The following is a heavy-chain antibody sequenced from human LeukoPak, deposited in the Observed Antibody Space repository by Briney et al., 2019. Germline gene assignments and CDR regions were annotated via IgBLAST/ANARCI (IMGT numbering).Heavy chain of an antibody. CDR2: IIPILGIA. CDR3: ASTAAAGSNYYYYGMDV. V-gene: IGHV1-69*02. CDR1: GYTLTELS. D-gene: IGHD6-13*01. J-gene: IGHJ6*02. Sequence: GASVKVSCKVSGYTLTELSMHWVRQAPGKGLEWMGRIIPILGIANYAQKFQGRVTITADKSTSTAYMELSSLRSEDTAVYYCASTAAAGSNYYYYGMDVWGQGTTVTVSS.